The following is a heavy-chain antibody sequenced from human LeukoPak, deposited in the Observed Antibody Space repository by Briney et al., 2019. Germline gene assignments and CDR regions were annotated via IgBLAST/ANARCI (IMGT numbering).Heavy chain of an antibody. D-gene: IGHD5-24*01. CDR3: ATEFYSNGYNF. CDR2: IKSRTDGGTT. J-gene: IGHJ4*02. Sequence: GGSLRLSCPGSGFTFSSAWMTWVRQIPGRGLEWVGHIKSRTDGGTTDYAAPVKGRFTISRDDAKNTVYLQMNSLRTEDSAVYFCATEFYSNGYNFWGQGTLVIVSS. V-gene: IGHV3-15*01. CDR1: GFTFSSAW.